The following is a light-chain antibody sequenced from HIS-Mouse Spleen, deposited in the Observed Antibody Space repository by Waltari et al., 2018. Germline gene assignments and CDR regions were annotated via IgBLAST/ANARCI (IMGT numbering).Light chain of an antibody. CDR2: EGS. CDR1: SSDVGSYNL. J-gene: IGLJ3*02. V-gene: IGLV2-23*01. Sequence: QSALTQPASVSGSPGQSITISCTGTSSDVGSYNLVSWYQQHPGKAPKPMIYEGSKRPSGVSNRFSGSKSGTTASLTITGLQAEDEADYYCCSYAGSWVFGGGTKLTVL. CDR3: CSYAGSWV.